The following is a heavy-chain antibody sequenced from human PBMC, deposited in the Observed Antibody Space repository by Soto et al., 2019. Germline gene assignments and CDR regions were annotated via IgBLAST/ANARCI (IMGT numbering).Heavy chain of an antibody. Sequence: QVQLVESGEGLVQPGRSLRLSCAAPGFTFGGKGMPWSRRPPGKGLEWVAVISNDALNKYYADSVKGRFAISRDDSRNTLYLQMNSLRAEDTAVYYCARPRRDYYYYYGMDVWGQGTTVTVSS. J-gene: IGHJ6*02. CDR3: ARPRRDYYYYYGMDV. CDR2: ISNDALNK. V-gene: IGHV3-30*03. CDR1: GFTFGGKG.